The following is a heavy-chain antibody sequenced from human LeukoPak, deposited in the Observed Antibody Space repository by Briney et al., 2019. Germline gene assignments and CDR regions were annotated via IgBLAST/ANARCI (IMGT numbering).Heavy chain of an antibody. J-gene: IGHJ6*03. Sequence: SETLSLTCTVSGGSVSSSSYYWGWIRQPPGKGLEWIGSVYYSGRTYYNPSLKSRVTISVDTSKNQFSLKLSSVTAADTAVYYCARHRAYYYYMDVWGKGTTVTVSS. CDR2: VYYSGRT. CDR3: ARHRAYYYYMDV. V-gene: IGHV4-39*01. CDR1: GGSVSSSSYY.